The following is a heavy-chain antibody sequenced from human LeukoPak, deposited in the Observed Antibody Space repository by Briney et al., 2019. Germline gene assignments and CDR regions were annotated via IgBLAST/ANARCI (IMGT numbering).Heavy chain of an antibody. D-gene: IGHD4-11*01. Sequence: GKSLRLSCAASGFTFSHYGMHWVRQAPGKGLEWVAVIWSDATNRFYAASVKGRFTISRDNSKNTVFLQMSSLRAEDTAIYYCARDAQRGFDYSNSLEYWGHRTLVTVSS. V-gene: IGHV3-33*01. CDR2: IWSDATNR. J-gene: IGHJ4*03. CDR3: ARDAQRGFDYSNSLEY. CDR1: GFTFSHYG.